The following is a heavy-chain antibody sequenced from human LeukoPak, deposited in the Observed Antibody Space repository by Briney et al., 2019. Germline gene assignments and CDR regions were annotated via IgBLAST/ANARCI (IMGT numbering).Heavy chain of an antibody. D-gene: IGHD2-2*03. Sequence: PGGSLRLSCAASGFTFSSYNMNWVRQAPGKGLEWVSSITSSSSIYYADSVKGRFNISRDNAKSSLYLQMNSLRAEDTAVYYCVAGYCSGTSCSTFFGMDVWGQGTTVTVSS. CDR3: VAGYCSGTSCSTFFGMDV. CDR1: GFTFSSYN. CDR2: ITSSSSI. V-gene: IGHV3-21*01. J-gene: IGHJ6*02.